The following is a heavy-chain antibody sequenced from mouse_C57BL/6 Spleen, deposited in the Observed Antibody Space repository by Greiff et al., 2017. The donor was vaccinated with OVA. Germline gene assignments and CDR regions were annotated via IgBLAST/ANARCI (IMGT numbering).Heavy chain of an antibody. Sequence: QVHVKQSGAELARPGASVKLSCKASGYTFTSYGISWVKQRTGQGLEWIGEIYPRSGNTYYNEKFKGKATLTADKSSSTAYMELRSLTSEDSAVYFCAREGGGDAMDYWGQGTSVTVSS. D-gene: IGHD1-1*02. V-gene: IGHV1-81*01. J-gene: IGHJ4*01. CDR2: IYPRSGNT. CDR3: AREGGGDAMDY. CDR1: GYTFTSYG.